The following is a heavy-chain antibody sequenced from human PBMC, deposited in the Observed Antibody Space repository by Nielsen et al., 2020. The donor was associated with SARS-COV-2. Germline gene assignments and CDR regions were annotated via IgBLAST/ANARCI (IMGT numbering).Heavy chain of an antibody. V-gene: IGHV3-21*01. D-gene: IGHD3-10*01. Sequence: GGSLRLSCAASGFTFSSYSMNWVRQAPGKGLEWVSSISSSSSYIYYADSVKGRFTISRDNSKNTLYLQMNSLRAEDTAVYYCAREITMVRGTNHYYYYYGMDVWGQGTTVTVSS. CDR1: GFTFSSYS. CDR2: ISSSSSYI. CDR3: AREITMVRGTNHYYYYYGMDV. J-gene: IGHJ6*02.